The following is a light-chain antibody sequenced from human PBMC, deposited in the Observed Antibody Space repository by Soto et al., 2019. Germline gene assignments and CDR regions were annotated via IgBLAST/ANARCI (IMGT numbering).Light chain of an antibody. CDR2: GAS. CDR3: QQYNNWPPWT. CDR1: QSVSSN. V-gene: IGKV3-15*01. Sequence: EIVMTQSPATLSVSPGERATLSCTASQSVSSNLAWYQQKPCQAPRLLIYGASTRATGIPARFSGSGSVTEFTLTISSLQSEDFAVYYCQQYNNWPPWTFGQGTKVEIK. J-gene: IGKJ1*01.